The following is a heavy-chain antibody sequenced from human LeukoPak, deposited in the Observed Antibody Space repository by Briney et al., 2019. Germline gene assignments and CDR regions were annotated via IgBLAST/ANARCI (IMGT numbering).Heavy chain of an antibody. D-gene: IGHD3-10*02. Sequence: CLRPSCALSGVTFSSDAMGWGRQGPGEGLGWVSAISSSGDSTYYAGSVKGWFTISRAHSKNTLYLQRDILRAEETAIYYCAKMLAFDYWGQGTLVTVSS. J-gene: IGHJ4*02. CDR2: ISSSGDST. CDR3: AKMLAFDY. CDR1: GVTFSSDA. V-gene: IGHV3-23*01.